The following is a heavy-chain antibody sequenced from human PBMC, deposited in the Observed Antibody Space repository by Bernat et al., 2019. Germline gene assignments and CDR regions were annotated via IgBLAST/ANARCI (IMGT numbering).Heavy chain of an antibody. CDR1: GFTFSSYG. CDR3: ARGGYSCDY. CDR2: ISYDGSNE. J-gene: IGHJ4*02. V-gene: IGHV3-30*03. Sequence: QVQLVESGGGVVQPGRSLRLSCAASGFTFSSYGMHWVRQAPGKGLEWVAGISYDGSNEYYTDSVKGRFTVSRDNSKNTLYLQMNSLRAEDSAVYYCARGGYSCDYWGQGTLVTVSS. D-gene: IGHD5-18*01.